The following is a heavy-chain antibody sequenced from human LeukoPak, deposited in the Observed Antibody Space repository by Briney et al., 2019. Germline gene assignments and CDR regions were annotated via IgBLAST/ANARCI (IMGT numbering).Heavy chain of an antibody. CDR1: GFSFSGHW. D-gene: IGHD3-10*01. CDR3: ARDDQSVTMGRGQVNYYYYGMDV. V-gene: IGHV3-74*01. Sequence: GGSLRLSCIASGFSFSGHWMHWARQLPGKGLVWVSRISPTGSTTSYADSVKGRFTISRDNPRNTLFLQMNSVRAEDTAVYYCARDDQSVTMGRGQVNYYYYGMDVWGQGTTVTVSS. J-gene: IGHJ6*02. CDR2: ISPTGSTT.